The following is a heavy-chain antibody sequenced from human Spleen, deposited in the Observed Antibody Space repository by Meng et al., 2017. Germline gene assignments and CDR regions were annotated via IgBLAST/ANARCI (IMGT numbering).Heavy chain of an antibody. CDR2: IYAIGIT. V-gene: IGHV4-59*01. CDR3: ARDNTSIDN. J-gene: IGHJ4*02. D-gene: IGHD2/OR15-2a*01. Sequence: SETLSPTCTVFGGSIDTYTWTWIRQPPGKGLDWIGYIYAIGITNYNPSLKGRVTMSVDMSTNQFSLKLTSVTPADTAVYYCARDNTSIDNWGQGTLVTVSS. CDR1: GGSIDTYT.